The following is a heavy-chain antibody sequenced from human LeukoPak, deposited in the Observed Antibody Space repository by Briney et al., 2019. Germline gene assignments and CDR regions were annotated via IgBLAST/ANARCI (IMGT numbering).Heavy chain of an antibody. CDR2: IYYSGST. D-gene: IGHD4-17*01. CDR1: GGSISSGGYY. V-gene: IGHV4-31*03. CDR3: ARDYGDYFDY. J-gene: IGHJ4*02. Sequence: PSETLSLTCTVSGGSISSGGYYWSWIRQHPGKGLEWIGYIYYSGSTYYNPSLKSRVTISVDTSKNQFSLKLSSVTAADTAVYHCARDYGDYFDYWGQGTLVTVSS.